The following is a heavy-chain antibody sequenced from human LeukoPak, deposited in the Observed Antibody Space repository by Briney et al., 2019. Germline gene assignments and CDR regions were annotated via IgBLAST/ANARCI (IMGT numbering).Heavy chain of an antibody. V-gene: IGHV4-59*01. D-gene: IGHD2-21*02. CDR1: GGSISSYY. J-gene: IGHJ3*02. Sequence: SETLSLTCTVSGGSISSYYWSWIRQPPGKGLEYIGYTHYSGATNYNPSLKSRVTISLDTFGNQFSLKLSSVTAADTAVYYCASGYCGGACQLGGVDMWGQGTMVTVSS. CDR3: ASGYCGGACQLGGVDM. CDR2: THYSGAT.